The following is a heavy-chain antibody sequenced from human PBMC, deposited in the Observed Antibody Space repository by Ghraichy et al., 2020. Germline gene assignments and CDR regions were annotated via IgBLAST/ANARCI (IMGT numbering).Heavy chain of an antibody. V-gene: IGHV3-23*01. Sequence: GGSLRLSCAASGFTFSSYAMSWVRQAPGKGLEWVSAISGSGGSTYYADSVKGRFTISRDNSKNTLYLQMNSLRAEDTAVYYCAKADIVVVVAALNYFDYWGQGTLVTVSS. CDR1: GFTFSSYA. J-gene: IGHJ4*02. CDR3: AKADIVVVVAALNYFDY. D-gene: IGHD2-15*01. CDR2: ISGSGGST.